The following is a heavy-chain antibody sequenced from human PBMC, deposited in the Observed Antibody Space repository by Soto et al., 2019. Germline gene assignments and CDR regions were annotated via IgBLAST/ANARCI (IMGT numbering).Heavy chain of an antibody. Sequence: GGSLRLSCAASGFSFSSYDMNWVRQAPGKGLEWVSYISPSGTTIYYADSVKGRFTISRDNAKNSLYLQMHSLRAEDTAVYYCARGETWLQWSHYFDYWGQGALVTVSS. CDR1: GFSFSSYD. D-gene: IGHD5-12*01. V-gene: IGHV3-48*03. J-gene: IGHJ4*02. CDR2: ISPSGTTI. CDR3: ARGETWLQWSHYFDY.